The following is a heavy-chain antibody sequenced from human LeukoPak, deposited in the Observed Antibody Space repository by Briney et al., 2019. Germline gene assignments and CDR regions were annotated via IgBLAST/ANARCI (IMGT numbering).Heavy chain of an antibody. D-gene: IGHD5-18*01. Sequence: SETLSLTCAVSGVSISSNNWWTWVRQPPGKGLEWIGETHRSGDTKYSPSLQTRATISIDNSKNQLSLNLNSVTAADTAVYYCSTRDQSRTDMVPPDYWGQRTLVTVSS. CDR1: GVSISSNNW. CDR2: THRSGDT. CDR3: STRDQSRTDMVPPDY. J-gene: IGHJ4*02. V-gene: IGHV4/OR15-8*02.